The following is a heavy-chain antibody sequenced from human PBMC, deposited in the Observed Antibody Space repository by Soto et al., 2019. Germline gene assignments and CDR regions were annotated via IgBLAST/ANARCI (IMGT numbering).Heavy chain of an antibody. CDR2: ISTSSSTM. CDR1: GFTFSGYT. J-gene: IGHJ5*02. D-gene: IGHD2-15*01. V-gene: IGHV3-48*01. Sequence: GGSLRLSCAASGFTFSGYTMNWVRQAPGKGLEWVSYISTSSSTMYYADSVKGRFTISRDNAKNSLHLQMNSLRAEDTAVYYCARGAHGGLDPWGQGTLVTVSS. CDR3: ARGAHGGLDP.